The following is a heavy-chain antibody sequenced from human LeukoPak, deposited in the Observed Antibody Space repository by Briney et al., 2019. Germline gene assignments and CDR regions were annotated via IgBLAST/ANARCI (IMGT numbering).Heavy chain of an antibody. V-gene: IGHV4-39*01. CDR3: ALLGYCSSTSCFDY. CDR2: IYYSGST. Sequence: SETLSLTCTVSGGSISSSSYYWGWIRQPPGKGLEWIGSIYYSGSTYYNPSLKSRVTVSVDTSKNQFSLKLSSVTAADTAVYYCALLGYCSSTSCFDYWGQGTLVTVSS. D-gene: IGHD2-2*01. J-gene: IGHJ4*02. CDR1: GGSISSSSYY.